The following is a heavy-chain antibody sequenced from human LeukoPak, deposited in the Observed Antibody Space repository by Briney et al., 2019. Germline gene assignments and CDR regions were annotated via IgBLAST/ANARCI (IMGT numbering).Heavy chain of an antibody. CDR2: INHSGST. J-gene: IGHJ4*02. Sequence: SGTLSLTCAVYGGSFSGYYWSWIRQPPGKGLEWIGEINHSGSTNYNPSLKSRVTISVDTSKNQFSLKLSSVTAADTAVYYCARGMDTAMATGVFFDYWGQGTLVTVSS. CDR1: GGSFSGYY. V-gene: IGHV4-34*01. CDR3: ARGMDTAMATGVFFDY. D-gene: IGHD5-18*01.